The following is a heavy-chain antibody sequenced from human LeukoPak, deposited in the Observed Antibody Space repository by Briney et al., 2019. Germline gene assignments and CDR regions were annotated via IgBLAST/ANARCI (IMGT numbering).Heavy chain of an antibody. Sequence: GGSLSLSCAASGFPFGNYGMHWVRQAPGKGLEWVAFIRFDGSNKFYADSVKGRFTISRDNSKNTLSLQMNSLRAEDAAVYYCAKEGAYFGSGSYIGHYMDVWGKGTTVTVSS. V-gene: IGHV3-30*02. CDR3: AKEGAYFGSGSYIGHYMDV. CDR2: IRFDGSNK. D-gene: IGHD3-10*01. J-gene: IGHJ6*03. CDR1: GFPFGNYG.